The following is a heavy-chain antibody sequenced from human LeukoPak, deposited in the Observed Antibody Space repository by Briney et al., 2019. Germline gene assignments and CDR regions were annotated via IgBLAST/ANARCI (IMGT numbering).Heavy chain of an antibody. V-gene: IGHV3-7*01. CDR1: GFTFSSYW. CDR3: ARWTLGSGYFDY. CDR2: IKQDGSEK. J-gene: IGHJ4*02. D-gene: IGHD3-16*01. Sequence: GGSLRLSCAASGFTFSSYWMSWVRQAPGKGLEWVANIKQDGSEKYYVDSVKGRFTISRDNSKNTLYLQMGSLRAEDMAVYYCARWTLGSGYFDYWGQGTLVTVSS.